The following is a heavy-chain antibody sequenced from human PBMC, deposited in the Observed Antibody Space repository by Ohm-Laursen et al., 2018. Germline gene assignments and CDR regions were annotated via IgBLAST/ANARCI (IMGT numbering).Heavy chain of an antibody. J-gene: IGHJ3*02. V-gene: IGHV4-59*07. CDR3: ARARGDYVVAAFDI. Sequence: SDTLSLTCTVSGGSISSYYWSWIRQPPGKGLEWIGYIYYSGSTNYNPSLKSRVTISVDTSKNQFSLKLSSVTAADTAVYYCARARGDYVVAAFDIWGQGTMVTVSS. CDR1: GGSISSYY. D-gene: IGHD4-17*01. CDR2: IYYSGST.